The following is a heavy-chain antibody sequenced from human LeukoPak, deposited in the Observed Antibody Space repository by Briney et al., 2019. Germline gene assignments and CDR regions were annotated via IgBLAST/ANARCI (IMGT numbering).Heavy chain of an antibody. D-gene: IGHD4-17*01. CDR1: GGSFSGYY. J-gene: IGHJ5*02. CDR2: INHSGST. V-gene: IGHV4-34*01. Sequence: SSETLSLTCAVYGGSFSGYYWSWIRQPPGMGLEWIGEINHSGSTNYNPSLKSRVTISVDTSKNQFSLKLSSVTAADTAVYYCARDYATDWFDPWGQGTLVTVSS. CDR3: ARDYATDWFDP.